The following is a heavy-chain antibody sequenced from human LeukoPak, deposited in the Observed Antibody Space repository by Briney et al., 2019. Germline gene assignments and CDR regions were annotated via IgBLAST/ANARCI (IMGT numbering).Heavy chain of an antibody. CDR1: GYTFTSYY. D-gene: IGHD6-25*01. J-gene: IGHJ4*02. CDR2: ISTYNGNT. Sequence: ASVKVSCKASGYTFTSYYMHWVRQAPGQGLEWMGWISTYNGNTNYAQNFQGRVTMTTDTSTSTAYMELGSLRSDDTAVFYCAKGITAAAFDYWGQGTLVTVSS. CDR3: AKGITAAAFDY. V-gene: IGHV1-18*04.